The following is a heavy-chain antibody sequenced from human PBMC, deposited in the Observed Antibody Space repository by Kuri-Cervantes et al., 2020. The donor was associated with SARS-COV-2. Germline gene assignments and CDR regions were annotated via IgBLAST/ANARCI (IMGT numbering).Heavy chain of an antibody. CDR2: ISGSGGST. CDR3: AKGPGSGWYYFDY. V-gene: IGHV3-23*01. CDR1: GFTFSSYA. Sequence: GESLKISCAASGFTFSSYAMSWVRQAPGKGLEWVSAISGSGGSTYYADSVRGRFTTSRDNSKNTLYLQMNSLRAEDTAVYYCAKGPGSGWYYFDYWGQGSLVNVSS. D-gene: IGHD6-19*01. J-gene: IGHJ4*02.